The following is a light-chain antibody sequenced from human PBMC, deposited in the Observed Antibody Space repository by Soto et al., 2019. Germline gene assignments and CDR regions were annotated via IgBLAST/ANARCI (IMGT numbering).Light chain of an antibody. CDR1: SSNIGAGYD. V-gene: IGLV1-40*01. Sequence: QSMLTQPPSVSGAPGQRVTISCTGSSSNIGAGYDVHWYQQLPGTAPKLLIYGNSNRPSGVPDRFSGSKSGTSASLAITGLQAEDEAEYYCQSYDSSLSGPVVFGGGTKLTVL. CDR2: GNS. CDR3: QSYDSSLSGPVV. J-gene: IGLJ2*01.